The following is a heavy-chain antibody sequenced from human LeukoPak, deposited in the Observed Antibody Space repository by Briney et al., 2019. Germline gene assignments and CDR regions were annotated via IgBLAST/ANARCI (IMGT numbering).Heavy chain of an antibody. CDR2: IIPIFGTA. CDR3: ARVAVAGTDDY. J-gene: IGHJ4*02. CDR1: GGTFSSYA. Sequence: SVKVSCKASGGTFSSYAISWVRQAPGQGLEWMGGIIPIFGTANYAQKFQGRVTITADKSTSTAYMELRSLRSDDTAVYYCARVAVAGTDDYWGQGTLVTVSS. V-gene: IGHV1-69*06. D-gene: IGHD6-19*01.